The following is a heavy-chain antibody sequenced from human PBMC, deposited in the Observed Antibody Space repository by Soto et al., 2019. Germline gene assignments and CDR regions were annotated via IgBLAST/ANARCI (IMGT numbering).Heavy chain of an antibody. CDR3: ASATVTPGVLTY. J-gene: IGHJ4*02. Sequence: QVQLQESGPGLVKPSQTLSLTCTVSGGSINSGDYYCSWIRQPPGKGLEWIGYMYYSGSTYQNPSLNSRVTISLDTPKKQFSLKLSSVTAADTAVYYCASATVTPGVLTYWGKGTLVTVSS. CDR2: MYYSGST. CDR1: GGSINSGDYY. V-gene: IGHV4-30-4*01. D-gene: IGHD4-17*01.